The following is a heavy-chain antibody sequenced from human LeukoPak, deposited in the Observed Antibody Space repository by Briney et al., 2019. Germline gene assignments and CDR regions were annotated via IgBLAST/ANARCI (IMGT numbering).Heavy chain of an antibody. Sequence: GGSLRLSCAASGFTFSDYYMSWIRQAPGKGLEWVSYISSSSSTIYYADSVKGRFTISRDNAKNSLYLQMNSLRAEDTAVYYCASATRAIRGAFDIWGQGTMVTVSS. CDR3: ASATRAIRGAFDI. CDR2: ISSSSSTI. V-gene: IGHV3-11*04. CDR1: GFTFSDYY. J-gene: IGHJ3*02. D-gene: IGHD3-3*02.